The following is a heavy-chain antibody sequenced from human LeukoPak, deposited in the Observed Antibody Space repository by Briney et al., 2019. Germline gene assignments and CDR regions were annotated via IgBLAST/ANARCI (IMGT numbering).Heavy chain of an antibody. CDR3: ARAGGEWELRCFDY. CDR1: GFTFSSYE. Sequence: GSLRLSCAASGFTFSSYEMNWVRQAPGKGLEWVSYISSSGTTIYYADSVKGRFTISRDNAKNSLYLQMNSLRAEDTAVYYCARAGGEWELRCFDYWGQGTLVTVSS. D-gene: IGHD1-26*01. CDR2: ISSSGTTI. J-gene: IGHJ4*02. V-gene: IGHV3-48*03.